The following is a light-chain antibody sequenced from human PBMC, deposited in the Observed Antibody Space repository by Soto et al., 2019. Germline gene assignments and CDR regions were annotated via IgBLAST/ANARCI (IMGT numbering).Light chain of an antibody. CDR3: QQSHSTPPS. Sequence: DIQMTQSPSSLSASVGDRVTITCRASQSISSYLNWYQQKPGKAPKLLIYAASSLQSGVPSRFIGGGSGTDFTLTISSLQPEDFATYYCQQSHSTPPSFGQGTKLEIK. J-gene: IGKJ2*01. CDR2: AAS. V-gene: IGKV1-39*01. CDR1: QSISSY.